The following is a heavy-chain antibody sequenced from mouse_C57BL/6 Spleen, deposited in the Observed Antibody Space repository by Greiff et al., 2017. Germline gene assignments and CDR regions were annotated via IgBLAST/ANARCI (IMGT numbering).Heavy chain of an antibody. CDR2: IDPSDSET. J-gene: IGHJ3*01. D-gene: IGHD3-2*02. V-gene: IGHV1-52*01. CDR1: GYTFTSYW. Sequence: QVQLQQPGAELVRPGSSVKLSCKASGYTFTSYWMHWVKQRPIQGLEWIGNIDPSDSETHYNQKFKDKATLTVDKSSSTAYMQLSSLTSEDSAVYCCAREGAQATVADWGQGTLVTVAA. CDR3: AREGAQATVAD.